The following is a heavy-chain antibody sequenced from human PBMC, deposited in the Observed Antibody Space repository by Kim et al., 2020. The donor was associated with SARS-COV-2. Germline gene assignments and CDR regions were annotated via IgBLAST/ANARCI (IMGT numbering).Heavy chain of an antibody. CDR3: ARAPEMLTITICFDS. D-gene: IGHD3-16*01. Sequence: GGSLRLSCVASGLNFNNYVMHWVRQAPGKGLEWVADVYFDGTNENYADSVRGRFTISRDNSKNTLFLQMDSLRVEDTAVYYCARAPEMLTITICFDSWG. CDR2: VYFDGTNE. V-gene: IGHV3-33*01. CDR1: GLNFNNYV. J-gene: IGHJ5*01.